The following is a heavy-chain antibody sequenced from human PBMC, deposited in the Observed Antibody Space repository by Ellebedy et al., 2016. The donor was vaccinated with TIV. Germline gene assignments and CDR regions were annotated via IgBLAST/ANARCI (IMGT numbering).Heavy chain of an antibody. CDR3: AKEATVRKSSYFDY. CDR1: GFTFSDYG. J-gene: IGHJ4*02. CDR2: IAHDGSRE. V-gene: IGHV3-30*18. D-gene: IGHD4-17*01. Sequence: GESLKISCEASGFTFSDYGMQWVRQAPGKGLEWVVVIAHDGSREYYADSVKGRFTITRDNSKNTMSLQMDSLRGEDTAVYYCAKEATVRKSSYFDYWGQGNLVTVSS.